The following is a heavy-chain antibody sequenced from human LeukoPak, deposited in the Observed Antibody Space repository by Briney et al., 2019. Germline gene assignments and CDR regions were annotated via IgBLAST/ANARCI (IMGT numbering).Heavy chain of an antibody. CDR2: INHSGST. V-gene: IGHV4-34*01. J-gene: IGHJ4*02. CDR1: GGSFSGYY. Sequence: PSETLSLTCAVYGGSFSGYYWSWIRQPPGKGLEWIGEINHSGSTNYNPSLKSRVTISVDTSKNQFSLKLSSVTAADTAVYYCASLGNPRGDWGQGTLVTVSS. D-gene: IGHD1-14*01. CDR3: ASLGNPRGD.